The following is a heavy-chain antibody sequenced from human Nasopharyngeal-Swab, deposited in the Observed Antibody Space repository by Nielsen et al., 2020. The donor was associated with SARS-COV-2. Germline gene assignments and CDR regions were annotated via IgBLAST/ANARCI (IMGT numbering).Heavy chain of an antibody. J-gene: IGHJ5*02. V-gene: IGHV4-31*03. CDR3: ARDNDILTGYYRGVLDP. CDR1: GGSIISVGYY. Sequence: SETLSLTCTVSGGSIISVGYYWSWIRQHRGKGLEWIVYIYYSGSTYYNPSLKSRVTISVDTSKNQFSLKLSSVTAADTAVYYCARDNDILTGYYRGVLDPWGQGTLVTVSS. CDR2: IYYSGST. D-gene: IGHD3-9*01.